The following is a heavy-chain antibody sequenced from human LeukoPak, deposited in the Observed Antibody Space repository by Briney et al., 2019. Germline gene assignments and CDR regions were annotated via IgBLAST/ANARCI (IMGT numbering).Heavy chain of an antibody. J-gene: IGHJ3*02. V-gene: IGHV3-7*01. CDR1: GFTFSNYW. D-gene: IGHD3-3*01. Sequence: PVGSLRLSCVASGFTFSNYWMSWVRQAPGKGLEWVANIKQDGSGKYYVDSVKGRFTISRDNAKESLYLQMNNLRAEDTAVYYCARGDFWSGYYIDPFDIWGQGTMVTVSS. CDR2: IKQDGSGK. CDR3: ARGDFWSGYYIDPFDI.